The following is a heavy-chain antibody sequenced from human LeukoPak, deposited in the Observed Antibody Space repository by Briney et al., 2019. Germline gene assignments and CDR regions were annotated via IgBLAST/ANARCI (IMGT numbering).Heavy chain of an antibody. CDR3: ARDHCSSTSCYPDDNWFDP. V-gene: IGHV1-2*02. Sequence: GASVKVSCKASGYTFTGYYMHWVRQAPGQGLVWMGWINPNSGGTNYAQKFQGRVTMTRDTSISTAYMELSRLRSDDTAVYYCARDHCSSTSCYPDDNWFDPWGQGTLVTVSS. J-gene: IGHJ5*02. CDR1: GYTFTGYY. CDR2: INPNSGGT. D-gene: IGHD2-2*01.